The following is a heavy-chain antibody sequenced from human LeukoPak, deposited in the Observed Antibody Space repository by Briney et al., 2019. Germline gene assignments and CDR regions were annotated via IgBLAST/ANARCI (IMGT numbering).Heavy chain of an antibody. Sequence: GGSLRLSCTASGFTFSSYEMNWVRQAPGKGLEWVSDISSSGSPIYYADSVKGRFTVSRDNAKNSLYLQMSSLRAEDTAVYYCGKAQTACGGDCYSNFDYWGQGTLVSVSS. CDR1: GFTFSSYE. J-gene: IGHJ4*02. D-gene: IGHD2-21*02. V-gene: IGHV3-48*03. CDR3: GKAQTACGGDCYSNFDY. CDR2: ISSSGSPI.